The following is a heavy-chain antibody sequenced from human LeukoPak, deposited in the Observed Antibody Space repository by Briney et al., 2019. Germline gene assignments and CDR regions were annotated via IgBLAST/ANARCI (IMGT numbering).Heavy chain of an antibody. J-gene: IGHJ4*02. V-gene: IGHV3-30-3*01. CDR3: AGDPYYDRGSYYDY. CDR2: ISYDGSNK. D-gene: IGHD3-22*01. Sequence: GGSLRLSCAASGFTFSSYAMHWVRQAPGKGLEWVAVISYDGSNKYYADSVKGRFTISRDNSKNTLSLQMNSLRAEDTAVYYCAGDPYYDRGSYYDYWGQGTLVTVSS. CDR1: GFTFSSYA.